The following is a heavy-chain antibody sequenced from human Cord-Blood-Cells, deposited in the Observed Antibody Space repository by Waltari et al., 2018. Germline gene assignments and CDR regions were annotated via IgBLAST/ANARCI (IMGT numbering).Heavy chain of an antibody. V-gene: IGHV4-59*08. J-gene: IGHJ4*02. CDR3: ARLVEYSSSWYYFDY. CDR1: GGSISSYY. CDR2: IYYSGST. Sequence: QVQLQESGPGLVKPSETLSLTCTAPGGSISSYYWSWIRQPPGKGLEWIGYIYYSGSTTYNPSLKSRVTISVDTSKNQFSLKLSSVTAADTAVYYCARLVEYSSSWYYFDYWGQGTLVTVSS. D-gene: IGHD6-13*01.